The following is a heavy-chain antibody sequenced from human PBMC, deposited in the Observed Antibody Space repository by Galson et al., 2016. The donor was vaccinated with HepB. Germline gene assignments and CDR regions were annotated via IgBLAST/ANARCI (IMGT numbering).Heavy chain of an antibody. V-gene: IGHV3-21*01. CDR1: GFTFSSYS. D-gene: IGHD3-9*01. Sequence: SLRLSCAASGFTFSSYSMNWVRQAPGKGLEWVSSISSSSSYIYYADSVKGRFTISRDNAKNSLYLQMNSLRAEDTAVYYCAGGILTVYPYYFDYWGQGTLVTVSS. CDR2: ISSSSSYI. J-gene: IGHJ4*02. CDR3: AGGILTVYPYYFDY.